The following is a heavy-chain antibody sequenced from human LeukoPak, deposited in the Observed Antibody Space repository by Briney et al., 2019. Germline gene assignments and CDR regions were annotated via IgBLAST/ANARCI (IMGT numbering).Heavy chain of an antibody. Sequence: GRSLRLSCAASGFTFSSYGMHWVRQAPGKGLEWVAVIWYDGSDKYYADSVKGRFTISRDNSKNTLYLQMNSLRAEDTAVYYCARVPAVTMVRGVDYWGQGTLVTVSS. D-gene: IGHD3-10*01. V-gene: IGHV3-33*01. CDR2: IWYDGSDK. J-gene: IGHJ4*02. CDR3: ARVPAVTMVRGVDY. CDR1: GFTFSSYG.